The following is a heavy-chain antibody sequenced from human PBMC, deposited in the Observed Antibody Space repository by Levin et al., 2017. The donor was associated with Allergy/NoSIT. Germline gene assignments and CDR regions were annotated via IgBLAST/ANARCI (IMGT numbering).Heavy chain of an antibody. Sequence: AGGSLRLSCAASGFTFSSYGMHWVRQAPGKGLEWVAVISYDGSNKYYADSVKGRFTISRDNSKNTLYLQMNSLRAEDTAVYYCAKDRSWAGSPIDYWGQGTLVTVSS. D-gene: IGHD1-26*01. CDR3: AKDRSWAGSPIDY. V-gene: IGHV3-30*18. CDR2: ISYDGSNK. CDR1: GFTFSSYG. J-gene: IGHJ4*02.